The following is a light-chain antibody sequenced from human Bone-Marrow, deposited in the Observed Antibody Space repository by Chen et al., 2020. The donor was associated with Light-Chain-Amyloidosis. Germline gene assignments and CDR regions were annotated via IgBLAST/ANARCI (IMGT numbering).Light chain of an antibody. J-gene: IGKJ4*01. CDR2: AAS. CDR3: QKYNSAPLT. V-gene: IGKV1-27*01. Sequence: DIQMTQSPSSLSASVGDRVSITCRASQDISNFLAWYQQKPGKVPKLLIYAASTLRSGVPSRFSGSGSGTEFTLTISSLQPDDVASYYCQKYNSAPLTFGGGNKVEIK. CDR1: QDISNF.